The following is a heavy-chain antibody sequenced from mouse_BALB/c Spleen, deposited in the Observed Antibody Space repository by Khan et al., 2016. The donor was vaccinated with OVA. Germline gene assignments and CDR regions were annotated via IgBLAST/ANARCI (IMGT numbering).Heavy chain of an antibody. CDR3: TRDRIDY. J-gene: IGHJ2*01. CDR1: GYTFTTYW. CDR2: INPTSGYT. Sequence: VQGVESGAELAKPGASVKMSCKASGYTFTTYWMHWVKQRPGQGLEWIGYINPTSGYTDYNEKFKDRATFSADKSSRTAYMQLSSLTSEDSAVDYCTRDRIDYWGQGTTLTVSS. V-gene: IGHV1-7*01.